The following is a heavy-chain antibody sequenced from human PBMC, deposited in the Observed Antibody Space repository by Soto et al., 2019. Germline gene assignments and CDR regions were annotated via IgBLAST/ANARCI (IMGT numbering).Heavy chain of an antibody. CDR1: GDSINSDNYY. CDR2: IYYRGNT. Sequence: QLQLQESGPGLVKPSETLSLTCSVSGDSINSDNYYWGWIRQPPGKGREWNGSIYYRGNTYYNPALKPRVTISLDKSKSQFSLKLNSVTAADSAVYFCARLEGLATISYYFDYWGQGTLVTVSS. J-gene: IGHJ4*02. CDR3: ARLEGLATISYYFDY. D-gene: IGHD3-9*01. V-gene: IGHV4-39*01.